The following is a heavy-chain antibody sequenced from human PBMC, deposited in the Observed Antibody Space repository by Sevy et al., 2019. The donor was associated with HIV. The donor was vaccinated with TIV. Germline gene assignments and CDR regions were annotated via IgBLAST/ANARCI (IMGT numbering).Heavy chain of an antibody. CDR2: MFHAGSA. CDR3: ARRPQIVVPNQIPPLDY. D-gene: IGHD2-15*01. Sequence: SETLSLTCTVSGDSISSNNWWTWVRQPPGKGLEWIGDMFHAGSANYNPPLKGRVTISVDKSTNHFSLNLFSVTAADTAVYYCARRPQIVVPNQIPPLDYWGTGILVTVSS. V-gene: IGHV4-4*02. CDR1: GDSISSNNW. J-gene: IGHJ4*02.